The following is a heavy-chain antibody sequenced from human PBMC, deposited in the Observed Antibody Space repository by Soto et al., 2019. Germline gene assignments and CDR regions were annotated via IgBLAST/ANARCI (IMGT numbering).Heavy chain of an antibody. CDR1: GFTFSNAW. J-gene: IGHJ4*02. V-gene: IGHV3-15*07. CDR3: TTDPSCSSTSCYSPDY. Sequence: EVQLVESGGGLVKPGGSLRLSCAASGFTFSNAWMNWVRQAPGKGLEWFGRIKSKTDGGTTDYAAPVKGRFTISRDDSKNTLYLQMNSLKTEDTAVYYCTTDPSCSSTSCYSPDYWGQGTLVTVSS. D-gene: IGHD2-2*01. CDR2: IKSKTDGGTT.